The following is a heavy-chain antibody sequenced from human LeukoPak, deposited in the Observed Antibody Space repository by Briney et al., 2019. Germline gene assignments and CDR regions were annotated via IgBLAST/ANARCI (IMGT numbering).Heavy chain of an antibody. Sequence: PSETLSLTCTISGDSINSYHWSWLRQPPGKGLEWIGYIYYSGSTNYNPSLKSRVTISVDTSKNQFTLKLSTVTAADTAVYYCARGRYGWLPFDYWGQGTLVIVSS. J-gene: IGHJ4*02. CDR2: IYYSGST. CDR1: GDSINSYH. V-gene: IGHV4-59*01. CDR3: ARGRYGWLPFDY. D-gene: IGHD3-16*01.